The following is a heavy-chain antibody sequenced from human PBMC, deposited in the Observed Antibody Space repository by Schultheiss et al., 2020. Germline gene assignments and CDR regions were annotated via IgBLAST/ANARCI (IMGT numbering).Heavy chain of an antibody. Sequence: GSLRLSCAVYGGSFSGYYWSWIRQPPGKGLEWIGEINHSGSTNYNPSLKSRVTISVDTSKNQFSLKLSSVTAADTAVYYCARLSSSWYANWFDPWGQGTLVTVSS. J-gene: IGHJ5*02. CDR3: ARLSSSWYANWFDP. CDR2: INHSGST. D-gene: IGHD6-13*01. CDR1: GGSFSGYY. V-gene: IGHV4-34*01.